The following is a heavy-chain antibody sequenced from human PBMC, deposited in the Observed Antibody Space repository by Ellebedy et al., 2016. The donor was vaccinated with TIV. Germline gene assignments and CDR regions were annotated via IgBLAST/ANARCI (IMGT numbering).Heavy chain of an antibody. CDR3: ARGSKVVTPAFDY. Sequence: PGGSLRLSCAASGFTVSSNYMSWVRQAPGKGLEWVSFIYSGGSTYYADAVKGRFNLARDNSKNTLYLQMNSLRVEDTAVYYCARGSKVVTPAFDYWGQGILVTVSS. CDR2: IYSGGST. D-gene: IGHD4-23*01. CDR1: GFTVSSNY. V-gene: IGHV3-66*01. J-gene: IGHJ4*02.